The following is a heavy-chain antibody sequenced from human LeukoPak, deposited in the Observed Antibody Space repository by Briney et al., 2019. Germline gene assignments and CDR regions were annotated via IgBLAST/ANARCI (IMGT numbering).Heavy chain of an antibody. J-gene: IGHJ5*02. CDR2: IYYSGST. D-gene: IGHD3-10*01. Sequence: SETLSLTCTVSGGSISSYYWSWIRQPPGKGLERIGYIYYSGSTNYNPSLKSRVTISVDTSKNQFSLRLSSVTAADMAVYYCARRMSGGESLDPWGQGTLVTVSS. CDR3: ARRMSGGESLDP. CDR1: GGSISSYY. V-gene: IGHV4-59*01.